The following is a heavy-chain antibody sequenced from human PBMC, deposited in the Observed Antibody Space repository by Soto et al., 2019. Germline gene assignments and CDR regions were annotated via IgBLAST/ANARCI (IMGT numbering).Heavy chain of an antibody. V-gene: IGHV1-2*04. D-gene: IGHD6-6*01. Sequence: ASVKVSCKASGYTFTGYYMHWVRQAPGQGLEWMGWINPNSGGTNYAQKFQGWVTMTRDTSTSTVYMEPSSLRSEDTAVYYCAVAARLVTYFDYWGQGTLVTVSS. CDR3: AVAARLVTYFDY. CDR2: INPNSGGT. CDR1: GYTFTGYY. J-gene: IGHJ4*02.